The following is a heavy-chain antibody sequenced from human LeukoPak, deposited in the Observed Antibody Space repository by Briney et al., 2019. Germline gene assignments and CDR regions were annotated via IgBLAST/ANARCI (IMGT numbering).Heavy chain of an antibody. CDR1: GGTLSSYA. CDR2: IIPIFGTA. D-gene: IGHD3-22*01. V-gene: IGHV1-69*01. Sequence: SVKVSCKASGGTLSSYAISWVRQAPGQGLEWMGGIIPIFGTANYAQKFQGRVTITADESTSTAYMELSSLGSEDTAVYYCARQYYYDSSGYYSLGYWGQGTLVTVSS. CDR3: ARQYYYDSSGYYSLGY. J-gene: IGHJ4*02.